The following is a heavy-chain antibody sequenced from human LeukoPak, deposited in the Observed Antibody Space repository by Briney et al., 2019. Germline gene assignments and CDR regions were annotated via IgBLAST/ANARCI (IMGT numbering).Heavy chain of an antibody. Sequence: GGSLRLSCAASGFTFSSYAMSWVRRAPGRGLEWVSAISGSGGSTYYADSVKGRFTISRDNSKNTLYLQMNSLRAEDTAVYYCAKEIHIVVVTAILDYWGQGTLVTVSS. CDR1: GFTFSSYA. D-gene: IGHD2-21*02. V-gene: IGHV3-23*01. J-gene: IGHJ4*02. CDR3: AKEIHIVVVTAILDY. CDR2: ISGSGGST.